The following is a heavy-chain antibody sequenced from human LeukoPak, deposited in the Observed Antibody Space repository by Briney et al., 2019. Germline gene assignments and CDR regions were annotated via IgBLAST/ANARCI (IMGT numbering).Heavy chain of an antibody. Sequence: VASVKVSCKASGYTFTSYGISWVRQAPGQGLEWMGWISAYNGNTNYAQKLQGRVTMTTDTSTSTAYMELRSLRSDDTAVYYCAREAYYYDSSGYPDYWGQGTLVTVSS. CDR3: AREAYYYDSSGYPDY. V-gene: IGHV1-18*01. D-gene: IGHD3-22*01. J-gene: IGHJ4*02. CDR2: ISAYNGNT. CDR1: GYTFTSYG.